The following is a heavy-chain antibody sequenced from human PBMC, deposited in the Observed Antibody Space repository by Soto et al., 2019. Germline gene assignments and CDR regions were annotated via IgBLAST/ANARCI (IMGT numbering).Heavy chain of an antibody. CDR3: ARENSSSWVNYYYYYGMDV. CDR1: GGTFSSYA. V-gene: IGHV1-69*06. J-gene: IGHJ6*02. CDR2: IIPIFGTA. Sequence: GASVKVSCKASGGTFSSYAISWVRQAPGQGLEWMGGIIPIFGTANYAQKFQGRVTITADKSTSTAYMELSSLRSEDTAVYYCARENSSSWVNYYYYYGMDVWGQGTTVTVSS. D-gene: IGHD6-13*01.